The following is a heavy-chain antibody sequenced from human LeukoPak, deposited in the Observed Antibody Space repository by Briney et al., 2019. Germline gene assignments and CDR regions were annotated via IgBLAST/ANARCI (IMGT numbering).Heavy chain of an antibody. CDR1: GGSFSHYY. J-gene: IGHJ4*02. V-gene: IGHV4-34*01. D-gene: IGHD3-9*01. Sequence: PSETLSLTCAIYGGSFSHYYWSWIRQAPGKGLEWIGEIHPYGFTSVNPSLKSRVSIVPDTSKNQFSLTLTSVTAADTAVYYCSRGSDESKTGDSCGQGSLVTVSS. CDR3: SRGSDESKTGDS. CDR2: IHPYGFT.